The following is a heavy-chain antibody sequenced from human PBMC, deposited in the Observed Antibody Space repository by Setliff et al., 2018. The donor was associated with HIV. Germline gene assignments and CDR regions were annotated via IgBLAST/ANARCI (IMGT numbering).Heavy chain of an antibody. CDR3: ARDLGSSWYFSH. Sequence: SETLSLTCAVSGGSISTDNWWNWVRQTPGKGLEWIGEISPSGRTNYNPSLKSRVTISVDSSKNQFSLKMTSVTAADTAVYYCARDLGSSWYFSHWGQGTLVTSPQ. V-gene: IGHV4-4*02. J-gene: IGHJ4*02. CDR2: ISPSGRT. CDR1: GGSISTDNW. D-gene: IGHD6-13*01.